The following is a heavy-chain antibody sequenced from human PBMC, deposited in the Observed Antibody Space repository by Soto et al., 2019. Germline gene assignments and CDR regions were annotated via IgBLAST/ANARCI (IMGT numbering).Heavy chain of an antibody. V-gene: IGHV3-23*01. CDR2: IRGSDGST. J-gene: IGHJ4*02. CDR3: ASRSSSWYFDY. Sequence: EVQLLESGGGLVQPGGSLRLSCAASGFTFSSYAMNWVRQAPGKGREWGSVIRGSDGSTYYADSVKGRFTIFRDNSTNTLNLQMNSLRAEDTAVYYCASRSSSWYFDYWGQGTLVTVSS. D-gene: IGHD6-13*01. CDR1: GFTFSSYA.